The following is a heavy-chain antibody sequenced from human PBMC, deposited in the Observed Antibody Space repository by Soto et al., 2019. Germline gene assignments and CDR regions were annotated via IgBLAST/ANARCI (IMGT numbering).Heavy chain of an antibody. J-gene: IGHJ4*02. CDR3: ARDLGENNAY. CDR1: GGSISSNY. CDR2: IYYSGST. D-gene: IGHD3-10*01. V-gene: IGHV4-59*01. Sequence: PSETLSLTCTVSGGSISSNYWSWIRQPPGKGLEWIGYIYYSGSTNYNPSLKSRVTISVDTSKNQFSLKLSSVTAADTAVYYCARDLGENNAYWGQGTLVTVSS.